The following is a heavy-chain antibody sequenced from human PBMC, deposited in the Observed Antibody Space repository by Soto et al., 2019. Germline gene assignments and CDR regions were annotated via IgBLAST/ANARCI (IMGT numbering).Heavy chain of an antibody. CDR3: AKGPKSDSFGPSDD. Sequence: PGGSLRLSCAASGFTFSSFIMRWVRQAPGRGLEYVSSIGSSDVSSSERTYYADAVKGRFTISRDNSQNTVYLQMNSLRVEDTAVYYCAKGPKSDSFGPSDDWGQGTLVTVSS. CDR2: IGSSDVSSSERT. V-gene: IGHV3-23*01. D-gene: IGHD3-9*01. J-gene: IGHJ4*02. CDR1: GFTFSSFI.